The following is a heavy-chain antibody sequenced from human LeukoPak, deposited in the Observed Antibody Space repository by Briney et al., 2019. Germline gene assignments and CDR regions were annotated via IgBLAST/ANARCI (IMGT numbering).Heavy chain of an antibody. CDR2: INSDGSST. D-gene: IGHD3-22*01. CDR1: GFTFSSYW. J-gene: IGHJ4*02. Sequence: GGSLRLSCAASGFTFSSYWMQWVRQAPGKGLVWVSRINSDGSSTSYADSVKGRFTISRDNAKNTLYLQMNSLRAEDTAVYYCARDRDDSSGYYDYWGQGTLVTVSS. CDR3: ARDRDDSSGYYDY. V-gene: IGHV3-74*01.